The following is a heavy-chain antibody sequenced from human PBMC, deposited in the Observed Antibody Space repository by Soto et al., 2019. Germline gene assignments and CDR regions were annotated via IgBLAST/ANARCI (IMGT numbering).Heavy chain of an antibody. J-gene: IGHJ3*02. Sequence: ASVKVSCKASGYTFTGYYMHWVRQAPGQGLEWMGWINPNSGGTNYAQKFQGWVTMTRDTSISTAYMELSRLRFDDTAVYYCARETGVKYNHQVSLTDVDTYCSGGSCYSGRGAFDIWGQGTMVTVSS. D-gene: IGHD2-15*01. CDR1: GYTFTGYY. CDR3: ARETGVKYNHQVSLTDVDTYCSGGSCYSGRGAFDI. V-gene: IGHV1-2*04. CDR2: INPNSGGT.